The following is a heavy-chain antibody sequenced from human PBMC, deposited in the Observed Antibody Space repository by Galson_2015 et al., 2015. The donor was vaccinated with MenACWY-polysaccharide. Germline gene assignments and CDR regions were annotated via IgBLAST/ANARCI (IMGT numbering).Heavy chain of an antibody. CDR2: ISTAGVTI. Sequence: SLRLSCAASGLTFSNYQMNWVRQTPGKGLEWISYISTAGVTIYYADSVRGRFTISRDNAKNSLYLQMNSLRAEDTAVYFCARDRGSYDALDMWGQGTMVAVSS. CDR3: ARDRGSYDALDM. CDR1: GLTFSNYQ. J-gene: IGHJ3*02. V-gene: IGHV3-48*03. D-gene: IGHD1-26*01.